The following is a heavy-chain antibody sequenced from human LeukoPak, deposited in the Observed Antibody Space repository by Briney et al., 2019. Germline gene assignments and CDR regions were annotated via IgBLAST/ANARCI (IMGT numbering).Heavy chain of an antibody. J-gene: IGHJ4*02. CDR1: GFTFSSYS. CDR3: ARDSYSGRRPPFDS. V-gene: IGHV3-21*01. Sequence: PGGSLRLSCAASGFTFSSYSMNWVRQAPGKGLEWVSSISSSSSYIYYADSVKGRFTISRDNAKNSLYLQMNSLRAEDTAVYYCARDSYSGRRPPFDSWGQGTLVTVSS. CDR2: ISSSSSYI. D-gene: IGHD1-26*01.